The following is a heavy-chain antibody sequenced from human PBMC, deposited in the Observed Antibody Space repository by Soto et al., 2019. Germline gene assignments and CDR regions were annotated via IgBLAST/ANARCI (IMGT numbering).Heavy chain of an antibody. CDR3: ARWGGEIDY. D-gene: IGHD2-15*01. V-gene: IGHV3-33*01. CDR1: GFIFNSHG. Sequence: QVQLEESGGGVVQPGRSLRLSCAASGFIFNSHGLHWVRQAPGKGLEWVAVIWYDGSNKYYAESVKGQFTLSRDTSKNPLYLQMNSLTAEDTAGYSTARWGGEIDYWGQGTLVTVPS. J-gene: IGHJ4*02. CDR2: IWYDGSNK.